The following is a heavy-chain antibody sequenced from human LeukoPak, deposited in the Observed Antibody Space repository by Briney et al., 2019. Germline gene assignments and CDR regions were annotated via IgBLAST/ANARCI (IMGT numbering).Heavy chain of an antibody. CDR2: INHSGNT. D-gene: IGHD3-10*01. CDR3: ASGPGDYYGSGSYFH. Sequence: SQPLSLPCTVSGGSLSSGDYYWRWLRQPPGKGLVWIGEINHSGNTNYNPSLKSRVTISVDTSKNQFSLKLSSVPAADTAVYYCASGPGDYYGSGSYFHWGQGTLVTVSS. V-gene: IGHV4-30-4*08. CDR1: GGSLSSGDYY. J-gene: IGHJ4*02.